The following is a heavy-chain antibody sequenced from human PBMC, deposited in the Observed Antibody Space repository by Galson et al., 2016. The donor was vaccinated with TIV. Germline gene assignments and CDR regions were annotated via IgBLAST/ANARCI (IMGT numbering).Heavy chain of an antibody. CDR2: FNAGNGNT. D-gene: IGHD2-21*01. Sequence: SVKVSCKASGYTFAIYAMHWVRQAPGQRLEWLGWFNAGNGNTKYSQKFQGRVTITWDTSASTAYMELSSLRFEDTAVYYCARPPYCGGDCYKYDRRGQGTLVTVSS. J-gene: IGHJ4*02. CDR3: ARPPYCGGDCYKYDR. CDR1: GYTFAIYA. V-gene: IGHV1-3*01.